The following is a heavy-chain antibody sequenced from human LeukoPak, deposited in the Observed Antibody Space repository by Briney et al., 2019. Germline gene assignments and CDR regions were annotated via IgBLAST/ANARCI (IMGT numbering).Heavy chain of an antibody. CDR2: ISSSSSYI. J-gene: IGHJ4*02. CDR1: GFTFSSYS. V-gene: IGHV3-21*01. Sequence: GGSLRLSCAASGFTFSSYSMNWVRQAPGKGLEWVSCISSSSSYIYNADSVKGRFTISRDNAKNSLYLQMNSLRVEDTAVYYCARAHNWKYGTFDYWGQGTQVTVSS. CDR3: ARAHNWKYGTFDY. D-gene: IGHD1-20*01.